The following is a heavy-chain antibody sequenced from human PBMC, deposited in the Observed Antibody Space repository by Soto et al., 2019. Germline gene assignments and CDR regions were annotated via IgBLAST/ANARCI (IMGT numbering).Heavy chain of an antibody. V-gene: IGHV4-61*01. Sequence: QVQLQESGPGLVKPSETLSLTCTVSGGSVSSGSYYWSWIRQPPGKGLEWIGYIYYSGSTNYNPYLKSRVTISVDTSKNQFSLKLSSVTAADTAVYYCARDRGGYLNRWGQGTLVTVSS. D-gene: IGHD2-15*01. CDR3: ARDRGGYLNR. J-gene: IGHJ4*02. CDR2: IYYSGST. CDR1: GGSVSSGSYY.